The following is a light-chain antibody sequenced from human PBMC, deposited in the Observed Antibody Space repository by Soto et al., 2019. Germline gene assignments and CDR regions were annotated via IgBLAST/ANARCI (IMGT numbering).Light chain of an antibody. J-gene: IGKJ5*01. Sequence: EIVLTHSPGTLSLSTGERATISCRASQSVSSSYLAWYQQKPGQAPRLLIYVASSRATGIPYSFIGSGSGTDFTLTISRLEPEDFAVYYCQQYGSSPITFGQGTRLEIK. CDR1: QSVSSSY. CDR3: QQYGSSPIT. CDR2: VAS. V-gene: IGKV3-20*01.